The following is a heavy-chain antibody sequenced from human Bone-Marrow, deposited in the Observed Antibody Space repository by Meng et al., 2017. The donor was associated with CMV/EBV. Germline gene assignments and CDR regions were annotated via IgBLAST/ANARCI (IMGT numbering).Heavy chain of an antibody. CDR1: GFTFSSYG. D-gene: IGHD3-3*01. CDR2: IRYDGSNK. CDR3: AKAITIFGVVGCFDF. Sequence: GESLKISCAASGFTFSSYGMHWVRQAPGKGLEWVAFIRYDGSNKYYADSVKGRFTISRDNSKNTLYLQMNSLRAEDTAVYYCAKAITIFGVVGCFDFLGQGTLVTSPQ. V-gene: IGHV3-30*02. J-gene: IGHJ4*02.